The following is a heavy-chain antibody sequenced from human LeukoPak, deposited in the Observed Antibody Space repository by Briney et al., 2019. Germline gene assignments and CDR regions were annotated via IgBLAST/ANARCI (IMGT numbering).Heavy chain of an antibody. V-gene: IGHV4-34*01. CDR2: INHSGST. J-gene: IGHJ6*03. D-gene: IGHD3-22*01. Sequence: KPSDTLSLTCAVDGGSFSGYYWSRIRQPPGKGPEWIGEINHSGSTNYNPSLKSRVTKSVDTSKNQFSLKLSSVTAADTAVYYCARGSHGYYDSSGYSRGYPHYYYYYMDVWGKGTTVTISS. CDR1: GGSFSGYY. CDR3: ARGSHGYYDSSGYSRGYPHYYYYYMDV.